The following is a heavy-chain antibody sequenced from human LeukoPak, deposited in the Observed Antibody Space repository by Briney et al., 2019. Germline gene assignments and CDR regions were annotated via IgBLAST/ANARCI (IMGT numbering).Heavy chain of an antibody. CDR1: GGTFSSYA. J-gene: IGHJ4*02. CDR2: IIPILGIA. CDR3: ARDPGIPYDSSGYLFQT. V-gene: IGHV1-69*04. D-gene: IGHD3-22*01. Sequence: ASVKVSCKASGGTFSSYAISWVRQAPGRGLEWMGRIIPILGIANYAQKFQGRVTITADKSTSTAYMGLSSLRSEDTAVYYCARDPGIPYDSSGYLFQTWGQGTLVTVSS.